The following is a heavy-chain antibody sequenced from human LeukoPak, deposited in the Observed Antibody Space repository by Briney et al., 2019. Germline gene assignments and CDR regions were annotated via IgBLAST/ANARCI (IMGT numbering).Heavy chain of an antibody. J-gene: IGHJ6*03. V-gene: IGHV1-46*01. CDR2: INPSGGST. D-gene: IGHD5-12*01. Sequence: ASVTVSCKASGYTFTSYYMHWVRQAPGQGLEWMGIINPSGGSTSYAQKFQGRVTMTRDMSTSTVYMELSSLRSEDTAVYYCARDPVDPGESYYYYYMDVWGKGTTVTVSS. CDR1: GYTFTSYY. CDR3: ARDPVDPGESYYYYYMDV.